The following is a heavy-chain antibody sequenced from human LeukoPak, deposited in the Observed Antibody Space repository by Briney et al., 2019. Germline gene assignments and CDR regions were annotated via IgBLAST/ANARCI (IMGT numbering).Heavy chain of an antibody. CDR1: GFTLSDSA. CDR3: TRDRGTYNWLDP. D-gene: IGHD1-26*01. V-gene: IGHV3-73*01. J-gene: IGHJ5*02. CDR2: IDRPAKSYAT. Sequence: PGGSLKLSRAASGFTLSDSAIHWVRQASGKGLEWVGLIDRPAKSYATAYGASVGVRFTISRDDSKNTAYLQMDSLKTEDTALYYCTRDRGTYNWLDPWGQGTLVTVSS.